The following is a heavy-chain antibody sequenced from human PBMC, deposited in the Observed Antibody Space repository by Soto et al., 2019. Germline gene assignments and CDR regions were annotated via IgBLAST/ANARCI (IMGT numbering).Heavy chain of an antibody. CDR2: LNPNSGDT. J-gene: IGHJ4*02. D-gene: IGHD6-19*01. CDR3: ATSGGGWYLY. V-gene: IGHV1-8*01. CDR1: GYTFGSHE. Sequence: QVQLVQSGAEVKKPGASVKVSCKASGYTFGSHEINWVRQATGQGLEWMGWLNPNSGDTGYAQKFQGRVTLTRNTSINTAYIELSSLTSDDTAVYYCATSGGGWYLYWGQRTLVTVSS.